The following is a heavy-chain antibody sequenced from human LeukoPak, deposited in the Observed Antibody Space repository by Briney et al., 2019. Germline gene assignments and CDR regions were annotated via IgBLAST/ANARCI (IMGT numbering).Heavy chain of an antibody. CDR2: ISYDGSNK. V-gene: IGHV3-30*03. CDR1: GFTFSSYG. Sequence: GGSLRLSCAASGFTFSSYGMHWVRQAPGKGLEWVAVISYDGSNKYYADSVKGRFTISRDNSKNTLYLQMNSLRAEDTAVYYCARQITMIGWFNPWGQGTLVTVSS. CDR3: ARQITMIGWFNP. D-gene: IGHD3-22*01. J-gene: IGHJ5*02.